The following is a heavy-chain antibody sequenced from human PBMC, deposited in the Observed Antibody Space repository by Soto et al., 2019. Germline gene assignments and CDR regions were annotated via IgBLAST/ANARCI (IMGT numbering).Heavy chain of an antibody. CDR3: AKLSGAGKRD. CDR2: VSGGGAST. D-gene: IGHD3-10*01. V-gene: IGHV3-23*01. CDR1: GFSFSSYA. J-gene: IGHJ4*02. Sequence: GGSLRLSCAASGFSFSSYAMTWVRLPPGKGLEWVSTVSGGGASTYYTDSVKGRFSISRDNSKNTVSLQMNSLRAEDTAVYYCAKLSGAGKRDWGPGTVVTVSS.